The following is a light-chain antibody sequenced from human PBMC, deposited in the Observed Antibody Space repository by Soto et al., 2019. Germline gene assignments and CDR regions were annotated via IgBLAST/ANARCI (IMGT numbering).Light chain of an antibody. Sequence: DIQMTQSPSSLSASVGDRVTITCQASQDISNYLNWYQQKPGKAPKLLIYDASNLETGVPSRFSGSGSGTEFTFTICSLQPEDIATYYCQQYDNLPLTFGGGTKVEIK. V-gene: IGKV1-33*01. CDR2: DAS. CDR3: QQYDNLPLT. CDR1: QDISNY. J-gene: IGKJ4*01.